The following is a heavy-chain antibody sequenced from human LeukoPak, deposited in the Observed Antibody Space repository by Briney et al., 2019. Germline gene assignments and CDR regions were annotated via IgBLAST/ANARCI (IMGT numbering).Heavy chain of an antibody. J-gene: IGHJ4*02. Sequence: PGGSLRLSCTASGFIFTKNYINGVRQAPGKGRDGVSLVYSGGSTYYAHSVKATFTISRDNSKNMVYLQMNRLSAEDTAMYYCARDPPAVLIDTYGWGQGPLVPVSS. D-gene: IGHD2-8*01. CDR3: ARDPPAVLIDTYG. CDR1: GFIFTKNY. CDR2: VYSGGST. V-gene: IGHV3-66*01.